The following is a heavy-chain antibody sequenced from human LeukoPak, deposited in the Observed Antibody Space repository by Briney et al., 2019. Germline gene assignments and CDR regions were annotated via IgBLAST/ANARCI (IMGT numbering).Heavy chain of an antibody. Sequence: PGGSLRLSCAASGFTFNIYTMTWVRQAPGKGLEWVAVISYDGSNKFYADSVKGRFAISRDNSKNTLYLQMNSLRGYDSAVYYCARPLSNGYFHDSGGYYPYAMDVWGQGTTVTVSS. V-gene: IGHV3-30*09. D-gene: IGHD3-22*01. CDR2: ISYDGSNK. CDR3: ARPLSNGYFHDSGGYYPYAMDV. CDR1: GFTFNIYT. J-gene: IGHJ6*02.